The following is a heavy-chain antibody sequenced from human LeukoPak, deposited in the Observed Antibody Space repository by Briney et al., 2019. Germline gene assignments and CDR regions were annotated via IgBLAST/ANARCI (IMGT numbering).Heavy chain of an antibody. V-gene: IGHV4-61*01. Sequence: SETLSLTCTVSGGSIRSTTHYWSWIRQPPGQGLEWIGYIYHTGTTNYNPSLRSRVTISVDTSKNQFSLKLSSVTAADTAVYYCATMKAVRVNDFWSGYPDNWGQGTLVTVSS. D-gene: IGHD3-3*01. J-gene: IGHJ4*02. CDR1: GGSIRSTTHY. CDR3: ATMKAVRVNDFWSGYPDN. CDR2: IYHTGTT.